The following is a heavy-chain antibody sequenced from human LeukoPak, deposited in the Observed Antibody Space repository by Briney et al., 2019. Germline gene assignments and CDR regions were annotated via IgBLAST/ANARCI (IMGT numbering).Heavy chain of an antibody. D-gene: IGHD3-3*01. CDR1: GGSISSGSYY. J-gene: IGHJ4*02. CDR2: IYYSGAT. Sequence: SQTLSLTCTVSGGSISSGSYYWSWIRQTPGKGLEWIGYIYYSGATYYNPSLKSRITISVDPSKNQFSLKLSSVTAADTAVYYCARLREWLPDYWGQGTLVTVSS. CDR3: ARLREWLPDY. V-gene: IGHV4-30-4*08.